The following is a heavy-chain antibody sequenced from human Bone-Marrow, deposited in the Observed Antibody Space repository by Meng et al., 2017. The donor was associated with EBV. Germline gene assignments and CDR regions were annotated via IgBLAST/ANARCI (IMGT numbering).Heavy chain of an antibody. Sequence: QVQLQDAGPGLVKPSEILSLTCTASGASVSSGSYYWNWIRQPPGKGLEWIGYIYYNGNTNYNPSLKSRVTISVDTSKNQFSLKLSSVTAADTAVYYCASTSGNLIYSDYWGQGTLVTVSS. V-gene: IGHV4-61*01. D-gene: IGHD1-26*01. CDR3: ASTSGNLIYSDY. J-gene: IGHJ4*02. CDR2: IYYNGNT. CDR1: GASVSSGSYY.